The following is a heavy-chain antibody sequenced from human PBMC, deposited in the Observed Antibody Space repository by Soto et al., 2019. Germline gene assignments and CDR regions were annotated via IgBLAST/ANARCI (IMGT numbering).Heavy chain of an antibody. D-gene: IGHD2-2*01. V-gene: IGHV3-74*03. Sequence: EVQLVESGGGLVQPGGSLRVSCAASGFTFSSYWMHWVRQAPEKGLVWVSRINSDGSSTTYADSVKGRFTISRDNAKNTLYLQMNSLRAEDTAVYYCARVETCSSTSCYSVFDYWGQGTLVTVSS. CDR2: INSDGSST. CDR1: GFTFSSYW. J-gene: IGHJ4*02. CDR3: ARVETCSSTSCYSVFDY.